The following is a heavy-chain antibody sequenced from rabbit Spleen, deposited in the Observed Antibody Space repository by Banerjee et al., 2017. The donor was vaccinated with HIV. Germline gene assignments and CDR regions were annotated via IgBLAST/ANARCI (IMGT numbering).Heavy chain of an antibody. CDR3: ARESSYSSYGGSGYAARYYGMDL. J-gene: IGHJ6*01. Sequence: QSLEESGGDLVKPGASLTLTCTASGFDLSWHYYMCWVRQAPGKGLEWVACIYSGSSGGTYSATWAKGRSTISKTSSTTLTLHMTSLTAADTATYLGARESSYSSYGGSGYAARYYGMDLWGQGTLVTVS. CDR2: IYSGSSGGT. CDR1: GFDLSWHYY. V-gene: IGHV1S40*01. D-gene: IGHD6-1*01.